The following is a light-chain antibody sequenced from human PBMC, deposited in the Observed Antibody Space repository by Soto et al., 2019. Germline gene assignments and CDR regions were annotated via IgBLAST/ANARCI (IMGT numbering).Light chain of an antibody. CDR3: QQRSNWPRLFT. CDR1: QSVSTY. CDR2: DAS. V-gene: IGKV3-11*01. J-gene: IGKJ3*01. Sequence: EIVLTQSPATLSLFPGERATLSCRASQSVSTYLAWYQQKPGQAPRLLIYDASNRATGIPARFSGSGSGTDFTLTISSLEPEDFAVYYCQQRSNWPRLFTFGPGTKVDIK.